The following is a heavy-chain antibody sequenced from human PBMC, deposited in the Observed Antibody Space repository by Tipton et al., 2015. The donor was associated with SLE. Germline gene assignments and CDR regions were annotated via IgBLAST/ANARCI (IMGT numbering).Heavy chain of an antibody. V-gene: IGHV4-61*02. Sequence: TLSLTCTVSGGSISSGSYYWSWIRQPAGKGLEWIGRIYTSGSTNYNPSLKSRVTISVDTSKNQFSLKLSSVTAADTAVYYCARGDSPDFWGQGTMVTVSS. J-gene: IGHJ3*01. CDR3: ARGDSPDF. D-gene: IGHD2-21*01. CDR1: GGSISSGSYY. CDR2: IYTSGST.